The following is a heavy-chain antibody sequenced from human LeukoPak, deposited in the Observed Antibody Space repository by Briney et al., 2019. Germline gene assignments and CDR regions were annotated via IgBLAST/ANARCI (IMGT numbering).Heavy chain of an antibody. CDR1: GGSISSYY. CDR2: IYYSGST. Sequence: PSETLSLTCTVSGGSISSYYWSWIRQPPGKGLEWIGYIYYSGSTNYSPSLKSRVTISVDTSKNQFSLKLSSVTAADTAVYYCAGQGYSAYEILDYWGQGTLVTVSS. J-gene: IGHJ4*02. D-gene: IGHD5-12*01. CDR3: AGQGYSAYEILDY. V-gene: IGHV4-59*08.